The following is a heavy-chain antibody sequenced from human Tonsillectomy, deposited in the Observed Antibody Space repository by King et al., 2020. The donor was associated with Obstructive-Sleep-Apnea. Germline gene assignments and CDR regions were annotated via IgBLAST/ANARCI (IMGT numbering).Heavy chain of an antibody. CDR3: ARCPLNYYDSSAQYS. CDR1: GGSITSDSYY. Sequence: QLQESGPGLVKPSETLSLTCTVSGGSITSDSYYWGWIRQPPGKGLEWIGTIYYSGSTDYHPSLKSRVTISIDTSKNQFSLKLSSVTAADTAVYYCARCPLNYYDSSAQYSWGQGTLVTVSS. CDR2: IYYSGST. V-gene: IGHV4-39*07. D-gene: IGHD3-22*01. J-gene: IGHJ4*02.